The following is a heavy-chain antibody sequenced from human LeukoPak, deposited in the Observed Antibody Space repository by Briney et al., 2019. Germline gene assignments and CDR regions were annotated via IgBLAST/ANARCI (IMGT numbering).Heavy chain of an antibody. J-gene: IGHJ4*02. CDR1: GFSFSAYG. CDR3: ARGCRGWPRAFDY. CDR2: IWSDGSDK. V-gene: IGHV3-33*01. Sequence: PGGPLILSCAASGFSFSAYGMHWVRQAPGKVLEWVAVIWSDGSDKYYTDSVKGRFTISRDNSKNTVYLQMNSLRDDDPAVYYCARGCRGWPRAFDYWGQGTLVTVSS. D-gene: IGHD6-19*01.